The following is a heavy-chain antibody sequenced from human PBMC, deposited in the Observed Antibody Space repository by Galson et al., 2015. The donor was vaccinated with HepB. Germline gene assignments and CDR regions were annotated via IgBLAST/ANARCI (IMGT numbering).Heavy chain of an antibody. V-gene: IGHV3-30*04. CDR3: ARALSWYSLGATGDFDY. D-gene: IGHD1-26*01. CDR2: ISYDGSNR. Sequence: SLRLSCAASGFTFSSYAMHWVRQAPGKGLEWVAVISYDGSNRYYADSVKGRFTISRDNSKNTLYLQMNSLRAEDTAVYYCARALSWYSLGATGDFDYWGQGTLATVSS. J-gene: IGHJ4*02. CDR1: GFTFSSYA.